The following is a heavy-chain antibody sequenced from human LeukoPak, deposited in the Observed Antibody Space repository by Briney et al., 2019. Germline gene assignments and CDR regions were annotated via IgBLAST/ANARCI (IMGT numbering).Heavy chain of an antibody. CDR2: ISYDGSNK. CDR3: ARGGGGYGPLDY. J-gene: IGHJ4*02. Sequence: PGGSLRLSCAASGFTFSSYAMPWVRQAPGKGLEWVAVISYDGSNKYYADSVKGRFTISRDNSKNTLYLQMNSLRAEDTAVYYCARGGGGYGPLDYWGQGTLVTVSS. CDR1: GFTFSSYA. D-gene: IGHD5-12*01. V-gene: IGHV3-30-3*01.